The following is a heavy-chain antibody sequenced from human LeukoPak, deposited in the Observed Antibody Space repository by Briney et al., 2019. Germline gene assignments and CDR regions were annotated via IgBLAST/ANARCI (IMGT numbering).Heavy chain of an antibody. CDR2: ISSSSSNT. CDR1: GFTFSDYY. CDR3: AAAVVGGGIDY. J-gene: IGHJ4*02. V-gene: IGHV3-11*03. D-gene: IGHD1-26*01. Sequence: GRSLRLSCAASGFTFSDYYMTWIRQAPGKGLEWVSYISSSSSNTNYGDSVKGRFTISRDNAKNSLYLQMNSLRAEDTAVYYCAAAVVGGGIDYWGQGTLVTVSS.